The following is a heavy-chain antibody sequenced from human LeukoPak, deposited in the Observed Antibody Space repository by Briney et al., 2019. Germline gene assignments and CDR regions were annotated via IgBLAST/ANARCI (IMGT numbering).Heavy chain of an antibody. J-gene: IGHJ4*02. D-gene: IGHD5-18*01. CDR2: IVSGDSDT. CDR1: PYSFTSYW. V-gene: IGHV5-51*01. CDR3: AGFSTVDSYAAYSFDY. Sequence: GQALKFSSNVSPYSFTSYWIRWVRQMPPKGLGWRGIIVSGDSDTRYSPSFQGQVTISADKSISNASLQWSSLKASDTAMYYCAGFSTVDSYAAYSFDYWGKGTLVTVSS.